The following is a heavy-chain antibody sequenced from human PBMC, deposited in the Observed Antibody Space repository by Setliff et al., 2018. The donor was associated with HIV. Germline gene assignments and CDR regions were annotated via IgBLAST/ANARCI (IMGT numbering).Heavy chain of an antibody. J-gene: IGHJ4*02. D-gene: IGHD3-22*01. V-gene: IGHV4-30-4*08. Sequence: SETLSLTCTVSGGSISSGDYYWSWIRQPPGKGLEWIGYIYYSGSTYYNPSLKSRVTISVDTSKNQFSLKLSSVTPADTAVYYCARVGTYYYDSSGYYDYWGQGTLVTVSS. CDR2: IYYSGST. CDR1: GGSISSGDYY. CDR3: ARVGTYYYDSSGYYDY.